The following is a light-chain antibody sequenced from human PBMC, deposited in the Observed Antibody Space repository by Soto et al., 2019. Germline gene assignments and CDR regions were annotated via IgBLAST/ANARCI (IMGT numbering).Light chain of an antibody. Sequence: DIQMTQSPSTLSTSVGDRAPITCRATQNIDRWLAWYQQKPGKAPKLLIYEASRLEGGVPSRFSGSGSGTEFTLTVSGVQAEDFATYWCQQYKSGSTFGQGTKLDFK. CDR3: QQYKSGST. J-gene: IGKJ1*01. V-gene: IGKV1-5*01. CDR1: QNIDRW. CDR2: EAS.